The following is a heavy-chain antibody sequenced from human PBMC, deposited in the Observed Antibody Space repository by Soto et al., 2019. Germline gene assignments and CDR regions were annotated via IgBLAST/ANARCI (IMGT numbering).Heavy chain of an antibody. CDR1: GGTFSSYA. V-gene: IGHV1-69*12. CDR2: ISPIFGTA. Sequence: QVQLVQSGAEVKKPGSSVKVSCKASGGTFSSYAISWVRQAPGQGLEWMGGISPIFGTANYAQKFQGRVTITADESTSTAYMELSSLRSEDTAVYYCARDGAYCISTSCYVWFDPWGQGTLVTVSS. CDR3: ARDGAYCISTSCYVWFDP. D-gene: IGHD2-2*01. J-gene: IGHJ5*02.